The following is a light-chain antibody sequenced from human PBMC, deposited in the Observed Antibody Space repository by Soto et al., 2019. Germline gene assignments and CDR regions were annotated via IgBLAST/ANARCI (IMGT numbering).Light chain of an antibody. J-gene: IGLJ1*01. Sequence: QSVLTQPPSASGTPGQRVTISCSGSSSNIGSNTVNWYQQLPGTAPKLLIYSTNQRPSGVPGRFSGSKSGTSASLAISGLQSEDEADYYCAAWDDSLNGYVFGTGTKVPVL. CDR1: SSNIGSNT. CDR3: AAWDDSLNGYV. CDR2: STN. V-gene: IGLV1-44*01.